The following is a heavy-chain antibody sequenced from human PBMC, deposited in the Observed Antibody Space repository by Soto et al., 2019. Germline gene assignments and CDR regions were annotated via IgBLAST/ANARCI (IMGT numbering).Heavy chain of an antibody. CDR2: INPKSRGT. J-gene: IGHJ5*02. Sequence: ASVKVSCKASGYTFTDYFIHWVRQAPVQGFEWMGWINPKSRGTNYAQKFQGRVTMTRDTSNSTAYMELRGLRSDDTAVYYCARVTLKAGNWFDPWGQGTLVTVSS. CDR3: ARVTLKAGNWFDP. V-gene: IGHV1-2*02. CDR1: GYTFTDYF.